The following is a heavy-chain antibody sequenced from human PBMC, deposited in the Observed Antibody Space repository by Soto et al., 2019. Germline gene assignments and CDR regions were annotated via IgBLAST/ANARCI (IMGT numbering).Heavy chain of an antibody. Sequence: QVQLQESGPGLVKPSQTLSLNCTVSGGSISSGDYYWSWIRQPPGKGLEWIGYIYYSGSTYYNPSLKSRVTISVDTSKIQFYLKLSSVTAANTAVYYCSRVGFGELLAHGMDVGGQGTTVTVSS. CDR2: IYYSGST. D-gene: IGHD3-10*01. V-gene: IGHV4-30-4*01. CDR3: SRVGFGELLAHGMDV. J-gene: IGHJ6*02. CDR1: GGSISSGDYY.